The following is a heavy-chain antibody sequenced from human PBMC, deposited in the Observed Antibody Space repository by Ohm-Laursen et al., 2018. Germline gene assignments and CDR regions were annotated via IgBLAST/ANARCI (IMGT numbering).Heavy chain of an antibody. CDR3: ARDEYYYDSSGYLSTGFDI. CDR2: INPNSGGT. CDR1: GYTFTGYY. J-gene: IGHJ3*02. Sequence: SVKVSCKTSGYTFTGYYMHWVRQAPGQGLEWMGWINPNSGGTNYAQKFQGRVTMTRDTSISTAYMELSRLRSDDTAVYYCARDEYYYDSSGYLSTGFDIWGQGTMVTVSS. D-gene: IGHD3-22*01. V-gene: IGHV1-2*02.